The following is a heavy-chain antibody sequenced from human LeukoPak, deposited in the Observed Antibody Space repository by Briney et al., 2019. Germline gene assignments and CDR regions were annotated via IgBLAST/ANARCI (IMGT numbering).Heavy chain of an antibody. CDR3: ATDDVVPAALNWFDP. J-gene: IGHJ5*02. CDR1: GFTFSSYA. CDR2: ISGSGGST. V-gene: IGHV3-23*01. Sequence: AGGSLRLSCAASGFTFSSYAMSWVRQAPGKGLEWVSAISGSGGSTYYADSVKGRFTISRDNSKNTLYLQMNSLRAEDTAVYYCATDDVVPAALNWFDPWGQGTLVTVSS. D-gene: IGHD2-2*01.